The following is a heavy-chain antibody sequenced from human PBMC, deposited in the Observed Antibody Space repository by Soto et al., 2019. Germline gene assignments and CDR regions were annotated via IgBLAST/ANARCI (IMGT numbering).Heavy chain of an antibody. CDR2: IFSNDEK. CDR1: GFSLSNARMG. Sequence: QVTLKESGPVLVKPTETLTLTCTVSGFSLSNARMGVSWILQPPVKALEWLAHIFSNDEKSYSTSLKSMLTIPNDTSKSQLVLTMTNMDPVDTATYSCARMVRGEYNCNNGYYFDYWGQGTLGIVSS. D-gene: IGHD1-1*01. V-gene: IGHV2-26*01. J-gene: IGHJ4*02. CDR3: ARMVRGEYNCNNGYYFDY.